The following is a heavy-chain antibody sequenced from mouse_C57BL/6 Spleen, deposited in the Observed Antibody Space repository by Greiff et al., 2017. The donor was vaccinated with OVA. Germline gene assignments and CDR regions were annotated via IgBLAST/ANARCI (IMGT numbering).Heavy chain of an antibody. V-gene: IGHV14-3*01. CDR1: GFNIKNTY. CDR3: ARPDYYGSSQAWFAY. J-gene: IGHJ3*01. Sequence: VQLQQSVAELVRPGASVKLSCTASGFNIKNTYMHWVKQRPEQGLEWIGRIDPANGNTKYAPKFQGKATITADTSSNTAYLQLSSLTSEDTAIYYCARPDYYGSSQAWFAYWGQGTLVTVSA. D-gene: IGHD1-1*01. CDR2: IDPANGNT.